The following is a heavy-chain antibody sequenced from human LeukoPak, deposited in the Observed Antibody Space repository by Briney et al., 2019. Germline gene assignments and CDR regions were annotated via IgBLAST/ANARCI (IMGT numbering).Heavy chain of an antibody. Sequence: PSETLSLTCTVSGNSISSGDYYWSWIRQPAGKGLEWIGRIYTSGSTTYNPSLKSRVTISGDTSENQFSLRLSSVTAADTAVYYCARASYSYDISVWVPFDYWGQGTLVTVSS. CDR2: IYTSGST. D-gene: IGHD3-22*01. J-gene: IGHJ4*02. V-gene: IGHV4-61*02. CDR3: ARASYSYDISVWVPFDY. CDR1: GNSISSGDYY.